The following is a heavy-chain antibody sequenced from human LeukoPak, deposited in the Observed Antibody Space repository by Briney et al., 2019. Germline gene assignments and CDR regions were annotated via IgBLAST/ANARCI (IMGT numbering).Heavy chain of an antibody. CDR3: ARDLGYYYDSSGYYYGAFDI. J-gene: IGHJ3*02. D-gene: IGHD3-22*01. CDR1: GGSFSGYY. V-gene: IGHV4-38-2*02. CDR2: IYHSGST. Sequence: NTSETLSLTCAVYGGSFSGYYWGWIRQPPGRGLEWIGSIYHSGSTYYNPSLKSRVTISVDTSKNQFSLKLSSVTAADTAVYYCARDLGYYYDSSGYYYGAFDIWGQGTMVTVSS.